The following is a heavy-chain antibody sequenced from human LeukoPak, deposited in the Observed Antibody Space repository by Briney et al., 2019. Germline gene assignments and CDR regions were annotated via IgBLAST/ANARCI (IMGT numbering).Heavy chain of an antibody. V-gene: IGHV3-23*01. D-gene: IGHD5-24*01. CDR3: AKEEMATIGPFDY. CDR1: GFTFSSYA. J-gene: IGHJ4*02. CDR2: ISGSGDIT. Sequence: GGSLRLSCAGSGFTFSSYAMSWVRQAPGKGLEWVSGISGSGDITQYADSVKGRFTISRDNSKNTLSLQMNSLRAEDTAVYYCAKEEMATIGPFDYWGQGTLVTVSS.